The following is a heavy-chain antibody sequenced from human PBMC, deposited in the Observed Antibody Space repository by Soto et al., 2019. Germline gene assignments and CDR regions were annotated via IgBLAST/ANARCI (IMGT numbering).Heavy chain of an antibody. D-gene: IGHD4-17*01. V-gene: IGHV4-59*08. CDR2: VYYTGDT. CDR1: SGPDRSHN. Sequence: QVQLQQSGPRLVKPSETLSLTCTVSSGPDRSHNWGWIRQPPGRGLEWIGYVYYTGDTAYNPSLRGRVTYXAXTSXNDTSLTLNSVTAADQAVYYCVRQGIDYLHGLVDVWGQGATVSVSS. CDR3: VRQGIDYLHGLVDV. J-gene: IGHJ6*02.